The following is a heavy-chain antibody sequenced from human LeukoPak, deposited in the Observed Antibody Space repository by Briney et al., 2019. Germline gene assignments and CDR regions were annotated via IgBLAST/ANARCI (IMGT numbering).Heavy chain of an antibody. CDR3: ARGTYSSALLGMDI. CDR2: IYSTGST. Sequence: PSETLSLTSTVSGGSISNYYWSWIRQPAGKGLEWIGRIYSTGSTNYNPSLESRVTMSVDTSKNQFSLKLISVTAADTAVYYCARGTYSSALLGMDIWSQGTTVIVSS. J-gene: IGHJ6*02. CDR1: GGSISNYY. V-gene: IGHV4-4*07. D-gene: IGHD6-25*01.